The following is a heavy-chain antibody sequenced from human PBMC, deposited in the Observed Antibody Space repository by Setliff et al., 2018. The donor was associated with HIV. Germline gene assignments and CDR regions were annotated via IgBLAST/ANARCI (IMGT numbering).Heavy chain of an antibody. CDR3: ARDWSARDGLDY. CDR2: THISGIT. D-gene: IGHD3-3*01. V-gene: IGHV4-59*01. CDR1: GASISTYY. Sequence: SETLSLTCTVSGASISTYYWSWIRQPPGKGLEWIGYTHISGITNYNPSLKSRLTISVDTSKTQFSLKLSSVTAADTAVYYCARDWSARDGLDYWGQGTLVTVSS. J-gene: IGHJ4*02.